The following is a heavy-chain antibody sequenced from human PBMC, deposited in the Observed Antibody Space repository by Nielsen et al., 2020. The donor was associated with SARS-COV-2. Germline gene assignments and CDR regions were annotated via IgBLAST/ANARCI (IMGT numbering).Heavy chain of an antibody. J-gene: IGHJ6*02. V-gene: IGHV3-20*01. D-gene: IGHD4-17*01. CDR2: INWNCGST. Sequence: GASLKISCAASGFTFDDYGMSWVRQAPGKRLEWVSGINWNCGSTGYADSVKGRFTISRDNAKNSLYLQMNSLRAEDTALYHCVITDYGDQGGMDVWGQGTTVTVSS. CDR3: VITDYGDQGGMDV. CDR1: GFTFDDYG.